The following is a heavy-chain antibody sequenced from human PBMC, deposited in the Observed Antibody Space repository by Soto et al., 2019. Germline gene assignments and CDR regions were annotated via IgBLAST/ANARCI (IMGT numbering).Heavy chain of an antibody. CDR1: GGTFSSYT. J-gene: IGHJ6*03. CDR2: IIPILGIA. CDR3: ARLGESSSHYYYYYYMDV. Sequence: ASVKVSCKASGGTFSSYTISWVRQAPGQGLEWMGRIIPILGIANYAQKFQGRVTITADKSTSTAYMELSSLRSEDTAVYYCARLGESSSHYYYYYYMDVWGKGTTVTVSS. D-gene: IGHD6-6*01. V-gene: IGHV1-69*02.